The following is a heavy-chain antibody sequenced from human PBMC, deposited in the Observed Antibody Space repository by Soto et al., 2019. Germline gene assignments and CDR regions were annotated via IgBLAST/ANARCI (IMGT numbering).Heavy chain of an antibody. D-gene: IGHD3-16*01. Sequence: QITLKESGPTLVKPTQTLTLTCTISGFSLITSGVGVGGIRQPPGKALEWLALIYWDDDKRYSPSLKSRLTITKDTSKNQVVLTMTNMDPVDTATYYCAHFVTGCLTWGRGALVTVSS. J-gene: IGHJ5*02. CDR1: GFSLITSGVG. CDR2: IYWDDDK. CDR3: AHFVTGCLT. V-gene: IGHV2-5*02.